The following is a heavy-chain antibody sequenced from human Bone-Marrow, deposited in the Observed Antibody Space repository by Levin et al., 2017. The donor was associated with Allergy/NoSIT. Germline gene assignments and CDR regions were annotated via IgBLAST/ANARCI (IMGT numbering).Heavy chain of an antibody. D-gene: IGHD6-19*01. CDR1: GFTFHDST. J-gene: IGHJ4*02. Sequence: GESLKISCAASGFTFHDSTMPWFRHAPPRGLEWVSLISWDASTTYYADSVRGRFTISRDNSKNALYLQMNSLTTEDTALYYCAKDLSPRIAVTGNIEYWGQGTLVTVSS. CDR2: ISWDASTT. V-gene: IGHV3-43*01. CDR3: AKDLSPRIAVTGNIEY.